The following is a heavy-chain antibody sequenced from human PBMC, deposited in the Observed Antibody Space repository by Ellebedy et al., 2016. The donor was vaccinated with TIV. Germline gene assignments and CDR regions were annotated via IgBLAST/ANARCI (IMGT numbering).Heavy chain of an antibody. J-gene: IGHJ6*03. CDR1: GFTFSRYW. CDR3: AKAPTAIFAHFYYYYYYMDV. V-gene: IGHV3-23*01. D-gene: IGHD2-21*02. CDR2: ISGSGGST. Sequence: GESLKISCAASGFTFSRYWMSWVRQAPGRRLEWVSAISGSGGSTHYVDSVRGRFTISRDNSKNTLYLQMTSLRAEDTAVYYCAKAPTAIFAHFYYYYYYMDVWGKGTTVTVSS.